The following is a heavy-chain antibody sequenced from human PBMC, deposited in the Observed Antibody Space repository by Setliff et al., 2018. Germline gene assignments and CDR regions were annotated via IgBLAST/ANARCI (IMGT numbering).Heavy chain of an antibody. D-gene: IGHD1-26*01. CDR3: ARTIVGGATRLDY. Sequence: ASVKVSCKASGYTFTGHYMHWVRQAPGQGLEWMGWINPNSGGTNYAQKFQGRVTMTRDTSISTAYMELNRLRSDDTAVYYCARTIVGGATRLDYWGLGTLVTVSS. CDR1: GYTFTGHY. CDR2: INPNSGGT. J-gene: IGHJ4*02. V-gene: IGHV1-2*02.